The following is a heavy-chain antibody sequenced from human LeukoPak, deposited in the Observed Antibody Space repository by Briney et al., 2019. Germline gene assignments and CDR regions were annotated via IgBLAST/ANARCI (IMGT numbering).Heavy chain of an antibody. V-gene: IGHV4-38-2*01. CDR3: ARPARAVLRVGFFDI. J-gene: IGHJ3*02. CDR2: IYHSGST. CDR1: GYSISSGYY. D-gene: IGHD3-10*01. Sequence: SETLSLTCAVSGYSISSGYYWDWIRQPPGKGLEWIGSIYHSGSTYYNPSLKSRVTISVDTSKNQFSLKLSSVTAADTAVYYCARPARAVLRVGFFDIWGQGQWSPSLQ.